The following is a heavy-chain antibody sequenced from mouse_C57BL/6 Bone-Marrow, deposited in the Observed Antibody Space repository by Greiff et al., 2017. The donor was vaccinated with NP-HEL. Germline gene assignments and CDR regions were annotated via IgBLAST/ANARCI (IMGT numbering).Heavy chain of an antibody. V-gene: IGHV7-1*01. CDR1: GFTFSDFY. CDR2: SRNKANDYTT. CDR3: ARDGVYGGEYAMDY. J-gene: IGHJ4*01. Sequence: EVNLVESGGGLVQSGRSLRLSCATSGFTFSDFYMEWVRQAPGKGLEWIAASRNKANDYTTEYSASVKGRFIVSRDTSQSILYLQMNALRAEDTAIYDCARDGVYGGEYAMDYWCKGPSVTVSS. D-gene: IGHD1-1*02.